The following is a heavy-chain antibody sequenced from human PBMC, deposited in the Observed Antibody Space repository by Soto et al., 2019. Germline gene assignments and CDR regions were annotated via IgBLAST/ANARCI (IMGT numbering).Heavy chain of an antibody. V-gene: IGHV3-23*01. D-gene: IGHD3-22*01. CDR2: ISGSGGST. J-gene: IGHJ4*02. CDR3: AKEGDYYDSSGYFDY. Sequence: SLRLSCAASGFSFSSYAMSWVRQAPGKGLEWVSAISGSGGSTYYADSVKGRFTISRDNSKNTLYLQMNSLRAEDTAVYYCAKEGDYYDSSGYFDYWGQGTLVTVSS. CDR1: GFSFSSYA.